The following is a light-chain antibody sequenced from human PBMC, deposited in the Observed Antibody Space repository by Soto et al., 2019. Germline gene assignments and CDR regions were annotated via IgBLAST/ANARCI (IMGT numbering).Light chain of an antibody. CDR3: SVWDDSLKGWV. J-gene: IGLJ3*02. CDR2: NNN. CDR1: NFNIGSHT. V-gene: IGLV1-44*01. Sequence: QSVLTQPPSASGTPGQRVTISCSGSNFNIGSHTVNWYQQLPGTAPKLLMHNNNQQPSGVPDRFSGSKSGTSSSLAISGLQSEDEADYCCSVWDDSLKGWVFGGGTKLTV.